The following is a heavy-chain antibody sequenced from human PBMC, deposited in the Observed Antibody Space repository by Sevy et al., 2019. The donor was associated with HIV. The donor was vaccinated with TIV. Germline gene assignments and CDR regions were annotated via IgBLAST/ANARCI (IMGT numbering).Heavy chain of an antibody. CDR2: ISYDGSNK. J-gene: IGHJ4*02. V-gene: IGHV3-30*04. CDR3: ARDNRAVAGTSDFDY. CDR1: GSTFSSYA. D-gene: IGHD6-19*01. Sequence: GGSLRLSCAASGSTFSSYAMHWVRQAPGKGLEWVAVISYDGSNKYYADSVKGRFTISRDNSKNTLYLQMNSLRAEDTAVYYCARDNRAVAGTSDFDYWGQGTLVTVSS.